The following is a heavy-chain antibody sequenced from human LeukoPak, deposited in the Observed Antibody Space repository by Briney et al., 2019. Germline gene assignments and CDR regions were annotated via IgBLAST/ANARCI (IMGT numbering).Heavy chain of an antibody. CDR2: IIPILGTV. CDR3: ARVGVRYYDSSDDY. CDR1: GGTFSSYA. D-gene: IGHD3-22*01. J-gene: IGHJ4*02. Sequence: GASVKVSCKASGGTFSSYAISWVRQAPGRGLEWMGGIIPILGTVNYAQKSQGRVTVTADESTSTAYMELGSLRSENTAVYYCARVGVRYYDSSDDYWGQGTLVTVSS. V-gene: IGHV1-69*13.